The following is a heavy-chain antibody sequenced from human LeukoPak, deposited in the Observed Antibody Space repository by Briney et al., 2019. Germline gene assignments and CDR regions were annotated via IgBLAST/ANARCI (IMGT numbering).Heavy chain of an antibody. D-gene: IGHD2-15*01. V-gene: IGHV3-74*01. J-gene: IGHJ3*02. Sequence: GGSLRLSCAASGFTFSSYWMHWVRQAPGKGLVWVSRINSDGSSTSYADSVKGRFTISRDNSKNTLYLQMNSLRAEDTAVYYCARDGGYCSGGSCYGAFDIWGQGTMVTVSS. CDR2: INSDGSST. CDR1: GFTFSSYW. CDR3: ARDGGYCSGGSCYGAFDI.